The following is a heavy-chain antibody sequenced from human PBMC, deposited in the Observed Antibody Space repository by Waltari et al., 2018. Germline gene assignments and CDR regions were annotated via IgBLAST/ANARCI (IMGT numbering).Heavy chain of an antibody. CDR2: IYESGST. D-gene: IGHD3-3*01. Sequence: RLQLQGSGPGLGKLSETLSLPCPATGGSIGSSSYYWGWIRQPPGKGRVGIGSIYESGSTYYNPYIKSRVTISVDTSKNQFSLKLSSVTAADTAVYYCARDRSPYYDFWSGDLTQFDPWGQGTLVTVSS. CDR1: GGSIGSSSYY. V-gene: IGHV4-39*06. J-gene: IGHJ5*02. CDR3: ARDRSPYYDFWSGDLTQFDP.